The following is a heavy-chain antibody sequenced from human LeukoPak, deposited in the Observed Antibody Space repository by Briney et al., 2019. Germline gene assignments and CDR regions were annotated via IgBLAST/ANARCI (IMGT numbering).Heavy chain of an antibody. D-gene: IGHD3-10*01. Sequence: PSETLSLTCTVSGGSINNENYYWSWIRQPPGKGLEWIGYIYYSGSTNYNPSLKSRVTISVDTSKNQFSLKLSSVTAADTTVYYCARLRTPDDPGDWGQGTLVTVSS. CDR2: IYYSGST. J-gene: IGHJ4*02. CDR3: ARLRTPDDPGD. CDR1: GGSINNENYY. V-gene: IGHV4-61*01.